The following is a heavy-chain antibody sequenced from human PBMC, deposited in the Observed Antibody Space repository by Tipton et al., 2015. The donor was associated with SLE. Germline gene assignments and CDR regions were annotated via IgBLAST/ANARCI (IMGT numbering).Heavy chain of an antibody. CDR1: GLTFSSYS. Sequence: GSLRLSCAASGLTFSSYSMNWVRQAPGKGLEWVSHISSSSSTIYYADSVKGRFTISRDNAKNSLYLQMNSLGAEDTAVYYCARDRERVRGYFDYWGRGTLVTVSS. V-gene: IGHV3-48*01. CDR3: ARDRERVRGYFDY. D-gene: IGHD4/OR15-4a*01. J-gene: IGHJ2*01. CDR2: ISSSSSTI.